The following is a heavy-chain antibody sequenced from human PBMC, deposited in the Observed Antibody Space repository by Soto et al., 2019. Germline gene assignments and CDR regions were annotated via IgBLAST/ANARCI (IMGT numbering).Heavy chain of an antibody. CDR2: ISAYNGNT. Sequence: ASVKVSCKASGYTFTSYGISWVRQAPGQGLAWMGWISAYNGNTNYAQKLQGRVTMTTDTSTSTAYMELRSLRSDDTAVYYCARDGVVAAAGYYYYYYGMDVWGQGTTVTVSS. CDR3: ARDGVVAAAGYYYYYYGMDV. J-gene: IGHJ6*02. CDR1: GYTFTSYG. D-gene: IGHD6-13*01. V-gene: IGHV1-18*01.